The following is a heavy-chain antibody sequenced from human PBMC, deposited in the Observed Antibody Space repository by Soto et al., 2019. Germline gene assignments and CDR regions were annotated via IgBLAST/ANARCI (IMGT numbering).Heavy chain of an antibody. D-gene: IGHD3-22*01. CDR3: ARDEKGYDSSAADY. CDR1: GGTLSSYA. CDR2: IIPMFGTA. Sequence: GASVKVSCKASGGTLSSYAISWVRQAPGQGLEWMGGIIPMFGTANYAQKFQGRVTITADESTNTAYMEVSSLRSEDTAVYYCARDEKGYDSSAADYWGQGTRVTVSS. J-gene: IGHJ4*02. V-gene: IGHV1-69*13.